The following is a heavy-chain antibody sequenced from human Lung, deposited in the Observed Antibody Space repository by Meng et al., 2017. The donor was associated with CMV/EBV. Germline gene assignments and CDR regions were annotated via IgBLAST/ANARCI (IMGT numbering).Heavy chain of an antibody. V-gene: IGHV3-21*01. CDR2: ISSSSSYI. CDR3: AREGGRAGTPGSYYYGMDV. Sequence: GGSXRLXXAASGFTFSSYSMNWVRQAPGKGLEWVSSISSSSSYIYYADSVKGRFTISRDNAKNSLYLQMNSLRAEDTAVYYCAREGGRAGTPGSYYYGMDVXGQGXTVTVSS. D-gene: IGHD1-1*01. J-gene: IGHJ6*02. CDR1: GFTFSSYS.